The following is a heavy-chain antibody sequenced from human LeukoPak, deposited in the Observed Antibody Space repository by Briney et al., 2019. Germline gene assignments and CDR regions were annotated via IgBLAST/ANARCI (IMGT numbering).Heavy chain of an antibody. D-gene: IGHD1-1*01. CDR1: GGTFSSYA. Sequence: SVKVSCKASGGTFSSYAISWVRQAPGQGLEWMRGIIPIFGTANYAQKFQGRVTITTDESTSTAYMELSSLRPEDTAVYYCARVEGEDYWAHGTLVTVSS. CDR2: IIPIFGTA. CDR3: ARVEGEDY. V-gene: IGHV1-69*05. J-gene: IGHJ4*01.